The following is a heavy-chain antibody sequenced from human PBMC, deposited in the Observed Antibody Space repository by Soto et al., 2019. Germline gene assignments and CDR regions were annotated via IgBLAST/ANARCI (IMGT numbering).Heavy chain of an antibody. CDR2: ISGSDGNT. Sequence: EVQLLESGGGLVQPGGSLRLSCAASGFTLSNYGMTWVRQAPGKGLEWVSGISGSDGNTYYADSVKGRFTISRDSSKNTLYLQMNTLGAEDTAVSYCAKDNYYDWGQGTLVTVSS. CDR1: GFTLSNYG. D-gene: IGHD3-16*01. J-gene: IGHJ4*02. CDR3: AKDNYYD. V-gene: IGHV3-23*01.